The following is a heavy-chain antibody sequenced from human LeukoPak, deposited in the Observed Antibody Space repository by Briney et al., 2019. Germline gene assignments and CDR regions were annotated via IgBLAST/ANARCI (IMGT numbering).Heavy chain of an antibody. Sequence: SVKVSCKASGGTFTSYAISWVRQAPGQGLEWMERSIPILGIANYAQKFQGRVTITADKSTSTAYMELSSLRSEDTAVYYCASLYDYGDLFDYWGQGTLVTVSS. J-gene: IGHJ4*02. D-gene: IGHD4-17*01. CDR1: GGTFTSYA. CDR2: SIPILGIA. V-gene: IGHV1-69*04. CDR3: ASLYDYGDLFDY.